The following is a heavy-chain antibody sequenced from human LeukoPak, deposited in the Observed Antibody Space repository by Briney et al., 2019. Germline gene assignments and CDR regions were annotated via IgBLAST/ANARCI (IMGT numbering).Heavy chain of an antibody. CDR3: SRSLDY. Sequence: PGGSLRLSCAASGFTFSAYAMAWVRQAPGKGLEWVSTISGSGGTTYSADSVKGRFTISRDNAKNSLYLQMNKLRAEDTAVYYCSRSLDYWGQGALVTVSS. CDR1: GFTFSAYA. V-gene: IGHV3-23*01. CDR2: ISGSGGTT. J-gene: IGHJ4*02.